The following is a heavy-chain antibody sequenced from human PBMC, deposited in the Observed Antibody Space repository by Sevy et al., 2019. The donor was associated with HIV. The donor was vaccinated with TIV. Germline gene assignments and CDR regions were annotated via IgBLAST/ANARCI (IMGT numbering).Heavy chain of an antibody. V-gene: IGHV1-18*04. J-gene: IGHJ6*03. CDR3: ARDDGGTTSSYYMDV. Sequence: ASVKVSCKASGYTFTSYGISWVRQAPGQGLEWMGWISAYNGNTNYAQKLQGRVTMTTDTSTSTAYMGLRSLGSDDTAVYYCARDDGGTTSSYYMDVWGKGTTVTVSS. CDR2: ISAYNGNT. CDR1: GYTFTSYG. D-gene: IGHD1-1*01.